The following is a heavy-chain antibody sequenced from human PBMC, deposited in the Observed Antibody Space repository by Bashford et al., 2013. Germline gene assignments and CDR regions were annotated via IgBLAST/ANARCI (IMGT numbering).Heavy chain of an antibody. CDR2: IKSKNSGGTT. Sequence: GGPVRLSCAASGLSFSSTWMNWVRPGLQGRGLEWVGRIKSKNSGGTTDYAEPVKGRFTISRDDSKNMLYLQMDSLKTEDTALYYCTAASNIIAMCALWGPGTLVTVSS. CDR3: TAASNIIAMCAL. J-gene: IGHJ4*02. CDR1: GLSFSSTW. V-gene: IGHV3-15*07. D-gene: IGHD2-21*01.